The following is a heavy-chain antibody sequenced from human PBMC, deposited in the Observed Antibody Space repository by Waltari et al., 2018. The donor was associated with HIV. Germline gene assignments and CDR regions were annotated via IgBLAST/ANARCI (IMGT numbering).Heavy chain of an antibody. D-gene: IGHD6-19*01. CDR1: GGSISRSSDY. Sequence: QLQLQESGPGLVKPSATLSLHCSVPGGSISRSSDYWSWIRQPPGKGLEWIGSIYYTGSTYNNPSLKSRVTISVDTSKNQFSLKLSSVTATDTAVYYCARLIGLAGVPYYSGMDVWGQGTTVTVSS. CDR3: ARLIGLAGVPYYSGMDV. J-gene: IGHJ6*02. V-gene: IGHV4-39*01. CDR2: IYYTGST.